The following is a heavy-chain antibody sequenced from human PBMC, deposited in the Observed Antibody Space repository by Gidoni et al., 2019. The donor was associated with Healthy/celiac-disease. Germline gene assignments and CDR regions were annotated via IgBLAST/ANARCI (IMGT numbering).Heavy chain of an antibody. D-gene: IGHD5-18*01. CDR2: IIGSGVST. J-gene: IGHJ4*02. V-gene: IGHV3-23*01. Sequence: EVQLLESGGGLVQPGGSLRLSCAASGLPFSSYAMSWVRQASGKVLEWVSAIIGSGVSTYYADSVKGRFIISRDNSKNTLYLQMNSLRAEDTAVYYCASPRGVDTAMVLVYWGQGTLVTVSS. CDR3: ASPRGVDTAMVLVY. CDR1: GLPFSSYA.